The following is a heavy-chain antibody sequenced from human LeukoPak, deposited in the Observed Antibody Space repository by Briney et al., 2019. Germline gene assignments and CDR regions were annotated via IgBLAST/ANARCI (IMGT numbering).Heavy chain of an antibody. V-gene: IGHV3-48*01. CDR3: ARRDSYFDC. CDR2: ISSSSSTI. D-gene: IGHD2-21*02. J-gene: IGHJ4*02. CDR1: GFTFSSYS. Sequence: GGSLRLSCAASGFTFSSYSMNWVRQAPGKGLEWVSYISSSSSTIYYADSVKGRFTISRDNAKTSLYLQMNSLRAEDTAVYYCARRDSYFDCWGQGTLVTVSP.